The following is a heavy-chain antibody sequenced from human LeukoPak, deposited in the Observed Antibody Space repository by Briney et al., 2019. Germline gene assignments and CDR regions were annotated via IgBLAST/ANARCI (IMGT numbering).Heavy chain of an antibody. D-gene: IGHD3-10*01. CDR2: INSDGSSK. CDR3: ARALIWVRGVIFLFNWFDP. Sequence: GGSLRLSCAASGFSFSGYDMNWVRQAPGKGLVWVSRINSDGSSKTHADSVKGRFSISRDNAENTLYVQMNSLRAEDTAVYYCARALIWVRGVIFLFNWFDPWGQGTLVTVSS. CDR1: GFSFSGYD. J-gene: IGHJ5*02. V-gene: IGHV3-74*01.